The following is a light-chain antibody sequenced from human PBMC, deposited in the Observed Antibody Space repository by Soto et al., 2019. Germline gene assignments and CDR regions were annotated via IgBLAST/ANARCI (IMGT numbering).Light chain of an antibody. CDR3: QQRSKWRRT. CDR2: SAS. CDR1: QSISNY. V-gene: IGKV3-11*01. Sequence: EIVLTQSPATLSLSPGERATLSCRASQSISNYLDWYQQKPGQAPRLLIYSASNGATGIPARCSGSASGTEFTLTISSLEPEDFAVYYWQQRSKWRRTCGRGTRVQIK. J-gene: IGKJ1*01.